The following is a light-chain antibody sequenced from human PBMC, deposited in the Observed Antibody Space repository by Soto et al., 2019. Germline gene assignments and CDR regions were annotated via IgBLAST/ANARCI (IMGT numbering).Light chain of an antibody. J-gene: IGKJ5*01. CDR3: LQHNSYPIT. CDR2: AAS. Sequence: DIQMTQSPSSLSASVGDRVTITCRSSEDISTWLAWYQQKPGKAPKRLIYAASSLQSGVPSRFSGSGSGTEFTLTISSLQPEDFGTYYCLQHNSYPITFGQGTRLEIK. V-gene: IGKV1-17*03. CDR1: EDISTW.